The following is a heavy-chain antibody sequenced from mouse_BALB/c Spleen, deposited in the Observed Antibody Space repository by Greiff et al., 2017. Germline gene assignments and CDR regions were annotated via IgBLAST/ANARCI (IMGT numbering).Heavy chain of an antibody. CDR2: IWGGGST. J-gene: IGHJ4*01. V-gene: IGHV2-6-5*01. CDR1: GFSLTDYG. CDR3: ATYYGNLYYAMDY. D-gene: IGHD2-10*01. Sequence: VKLVESGPGLVAPSQSLSITCTVSGFSLTDYGVSWIRQPPGKGLEWLGVIWGGGSTYYNSALKSRLSISKDNSKSQVFLKMNSLQTDDTAMYYCATYYGNLYYAMDYWGQGTSVTVSS.